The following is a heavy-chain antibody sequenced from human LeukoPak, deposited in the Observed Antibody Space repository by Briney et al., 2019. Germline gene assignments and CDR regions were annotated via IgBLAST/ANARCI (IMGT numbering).Heavy chain of an antibody. CDR2: IIPIFGTA. J-gene: IGHJ3*02. D-gene: IGHD5-24*01. CDR3: ARDDVEMATITAFDI. CDR1: GGTFSSYA. Sequence: VASVKVSCKASGGTFSSYAISWVRQAPGQGLEWMGGIIPIFGTANYAQKFQGRVTITTDESTSTAYMELSSLRSEDTAVYYCARDDVEMATITAFDIWGQGTMVTVSS. V-gene: IGHV1-69*05.